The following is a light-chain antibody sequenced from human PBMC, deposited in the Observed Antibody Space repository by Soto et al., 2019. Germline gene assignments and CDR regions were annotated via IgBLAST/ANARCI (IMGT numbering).Light chain of an antibody. CDR1: QSISGS. CDR3: QESYNTPGT. J-gene: IGKJ2*01. Sequence: DIQMTQSPSSLSASIGDRVTITCRAGQSISGSLNWYQQKPGKAPELLIYAASSLQSGVPSRFSGSGSGTDFTLTISSLQPEDVATYYCQESYNTPGTFGQGTKLEIK. CDR2: AAS. V-gene: IGKV1-39*01.